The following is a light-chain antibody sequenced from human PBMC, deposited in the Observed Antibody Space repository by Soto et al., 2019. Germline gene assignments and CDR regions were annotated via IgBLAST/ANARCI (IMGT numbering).Light chain of an antibody. J-gene: IGLJ1*01. CDR3: ATWDSSLTTYV. CDR1: SSNIGTNY. CDR2: DNY. V-gene: IGLV1-51*01. Sequence: QSVLTQPPSVSAAPGQKVTISCSGSSSNIGTNYVSWYQQLPGTAPKLLIYDNYKRPSGIPDRLSGSKSGTSATLGIAGLQTGDEADYYCATWDSSLTTYVFGNGTKATVL.